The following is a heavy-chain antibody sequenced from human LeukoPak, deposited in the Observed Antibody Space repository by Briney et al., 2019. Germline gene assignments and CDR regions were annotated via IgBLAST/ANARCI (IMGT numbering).Heavy chain of an antibody. CDR1: GVSLRGYY. CDR2: INHSGST. V-gene: IGHV4-34*01. CDR3: ARFFYGSGSLDY. J-gene: IGHJ4*02. Sequence: PSETLSLTCAVYGVSLRGYYWSWLRQPPGKGLEGFGEINHSGSTNYNPSLKSRVTISVDTSKNQSSLTLSSVTAADTAVYYCARFFYGSGSLDYWGQGTLVTVSS. D-gene: IGHD3-10*01.